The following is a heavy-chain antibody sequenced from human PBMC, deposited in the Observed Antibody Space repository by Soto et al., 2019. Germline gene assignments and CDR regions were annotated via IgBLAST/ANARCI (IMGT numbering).Heavy chain of an antibody. V-gene: IGHV3-23*01. CDR1: GFTFSSYA. CDR3: AKAVALRYFDWLLFEGAYDY. Sequence: GGSLRLSCAASGFTFSSYAMSWVRQAPGKGLEWVSAISGSGGSTYCADSVKGRFTISRDNSKNTLYLQMNSLRAEDTAVYYCAKAVALRYFDWLLFEGAYDYWGQGTLVTVSS. J-gene: IGHJ4*02. CDR2: ISGSGGST. D-gene: IGHD3-9*01.